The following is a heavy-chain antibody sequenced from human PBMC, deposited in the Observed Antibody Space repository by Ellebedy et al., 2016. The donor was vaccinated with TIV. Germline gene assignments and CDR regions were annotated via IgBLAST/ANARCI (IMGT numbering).Heavy chain of an antibody. Sequence: MPGGSLRLSCTVSGGSISNYYWSWIRQPPGKGLEWIGYLYYSGSTNYNPFLKSRVTISVDTSKSQFSLKLSSVTAADTAVYYCAREGSTTMTTFDHWGQGTLVTVSS. J-gene: IGHJ4*02. CDR3: AREGSTTMTTFDH. CDR1: GGSISNYY. V-gene: IGHV4-59*01. D-gene: IGHD4-17*01. CDR2: LYYSGST.